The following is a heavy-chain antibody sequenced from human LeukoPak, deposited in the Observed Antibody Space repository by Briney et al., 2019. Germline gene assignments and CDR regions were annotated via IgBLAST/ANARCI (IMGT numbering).Heavy chain of an antibody. D-gene: IGHD2-15*01. J-gene: IGHJ3*02. CDR2: ISDSGDTT. V-gene: IGHV3-23*01. CDR3: AKETVVVVAATSDAFDI. CDR1: GFDFSDLA. Sequence: PGGSLRLSCAASGFDFSDLAMGWVRQAPGKGLEWVSVISDSGDTTYYADSVKGRFTISRDNSKNTLFLQMNSLRAEDTAVYYCAKETVVVVAATSDAFDIWGQGTMVTVSS.